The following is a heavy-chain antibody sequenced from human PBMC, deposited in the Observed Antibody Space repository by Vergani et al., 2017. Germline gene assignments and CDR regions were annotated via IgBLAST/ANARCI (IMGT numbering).Heavy chain of an antibody. V-gene: IGHV4-39*07. Sequence: QLQLQESGPGLVKPSETLSLSCRVSGDSISRSHYYWGFIRQPPGKGLEWIGSISSSGSPYYNPTLKSRVTISVDTSKNQFSLKLNSVTAADTAVYYCARAKEMEILRFLEWSVRNYYYYYMDVWGKGTTGTVSS. CDR2: ISSSGSP. J-gene: IGHJ6*03. CDR1: GDSISRSHYY. D-gene: IGHD3-3*01. CDR3: ARAKEMEILRFLEWSVRNYYYYYMDV.